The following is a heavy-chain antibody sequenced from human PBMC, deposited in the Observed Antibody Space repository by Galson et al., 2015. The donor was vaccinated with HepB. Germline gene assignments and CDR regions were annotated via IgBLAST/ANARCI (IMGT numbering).Heavy chain of an antibody. CDR1: GYTFMNYG. V-gene: IGHV1-18*01. CDR2: ITTYSGNT. Sequence: SVKVSCKASGYTFMNYGISWVRQAPGQGLQWMGWITTYSGNTNYAQTFQGRVTLTTDRTTSTVYMELRSLRSDDTAVYYCARDWPGVAVAAPQGYGMDVWGQGTTVTVSS. D-gene: IGHD6-19*01. CDR3: ARDWPGVAVAAPQGYGMDV. J-gene: IGHJ6*02.